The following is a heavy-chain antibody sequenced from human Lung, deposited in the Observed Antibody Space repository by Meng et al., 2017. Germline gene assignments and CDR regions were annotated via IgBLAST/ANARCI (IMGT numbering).Heavy chain of an antibody. J-gene: IGHJ2*01. CDR3: ARGQKGYFDL. Sequence: QRSATGLGKRSQTLIVTCTVSGVSNSSSNYYWSWIRQPPGKGLEWSGHIYNSGSTYYNPSLKSRITISVDTSKNQFSLKLSSVTAADTAVYYCARGQKGYFDLWGRGTLVTDSS. CDR2: IYNSGST. V-gene: IGHV4-30-4*01. CDR1: GVSNSSSNYY.